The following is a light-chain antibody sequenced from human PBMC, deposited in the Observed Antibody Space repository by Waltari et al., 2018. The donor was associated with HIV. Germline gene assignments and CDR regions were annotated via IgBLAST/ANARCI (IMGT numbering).Light chain of an antibody. Sequence: DIQMTQSPSTLSASVGDRVTITCRASQSISDWLASFQQKPGKAPKLLIHEASNVQSGVPSRFSGSGSGTECTLTISSLQPDDFATYYCQQYDTYPWTFGQGTEVEIK. CDR3: QQYDTYPWT. V-gene: IGKV1-5*03. CDR2: EAS. CDR1: QSISDW. J-gene: IGKJ1*01.